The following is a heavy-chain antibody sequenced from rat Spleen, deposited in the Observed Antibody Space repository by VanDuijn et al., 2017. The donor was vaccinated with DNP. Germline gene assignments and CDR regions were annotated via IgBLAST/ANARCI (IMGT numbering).Heavy chain of an antibody. CDR1: GYSITSGFG. D-gene: IGHD5-1*01. V-gene: IGHV3-3*01. CDR3: ARGAGSPYWYFDF. CDR2: MNSAGST. Sequence: EMQLQESGPGLVKPSQSLSLTCSVTGYSITSGFGWNWIRKFPGNKLEWMGSMNSAGSTNYNPPLKSQISFTRDTSKNQFLLQLTSVTTEDTATYYCARGAGSPYWYFDFWGPGTMVTVSS. J-gene: IGHJ1*01.